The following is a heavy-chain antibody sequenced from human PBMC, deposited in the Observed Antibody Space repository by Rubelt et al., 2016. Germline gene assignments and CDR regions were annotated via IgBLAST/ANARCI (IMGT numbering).Heavy chain of an antibody. CDR2: IMHDDSQR. J-gene: IGHJ5*02. D-gene: IGHD1-1*01. CDR1: GFTFSSYE. Sequence: EVQLVESGGGLVQPGGSLRLSCAASGFTFSSYEMNWVRQAPGKGLEWVANIMHDDSQRHYVASVKGRFTISKDNAKNSLYLQMNSLRAEETAVYYCTRDQQLRFEPWGQGTLVTVSS. CDR3: TRDQQLRFEP. V-gene: IGHV3-7*01.